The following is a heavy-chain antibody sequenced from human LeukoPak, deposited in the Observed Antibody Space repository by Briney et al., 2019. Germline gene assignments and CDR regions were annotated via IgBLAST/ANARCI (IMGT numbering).Heavy chain of an antibody. CDR2: IYPGDSDT. Sequence: GESLKISCKGSGYSFTSYWIGWVRQMPGKGLEGMGIIYPGDSDTRYSASFQGQVTISADKSISTPYLQWSSLKASDTDMYYCARRYCSGGSCYEPDYFDYWGQGTLVTVSS. V-gene: IGHV5-51*01. J-gene: IGHJ4*02. CDR1: GYSFTSYW. CDR3: ARRYCSGGSCYEPDYFDY. D-gene: IGHD2-15*01.